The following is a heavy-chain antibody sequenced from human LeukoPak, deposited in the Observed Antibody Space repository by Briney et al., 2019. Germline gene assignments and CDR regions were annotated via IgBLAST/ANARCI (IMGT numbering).Heavy chain of an antibody. V-gene: IGHV3-7*01. D-gene: IGHD2-21*01. J-gene: IGHJ4*02. CDR1: GFTFSDYY. CDR3: ATVAGYFDY. CDR2: IQKDGSQK. Sequence: PGGSLRLSCAASGFTFSDYYMGWIRQAPVKGLEWVASIQKDGSQKYYLESVKGRFTISRDNTKNSLYLHMSSLRADDTAVYFCATVAGYFDYWGQGTLVTVSS.